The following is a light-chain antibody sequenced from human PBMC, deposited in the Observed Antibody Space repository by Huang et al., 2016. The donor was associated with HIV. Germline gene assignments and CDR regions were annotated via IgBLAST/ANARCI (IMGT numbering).Light chain of an antibody. CDR2: WAA. V-gene: IGKV4-1*01. J-gene: IGKJ1*01. CDR1: HSVDSRSTSKEY. Sequence: DIIMTQSPDSLAVSLGERSPLNCRSLHSVDSRSTSKEYRAWLQQKPGQPPRLRLFWAATREAGVPDRFTGSGSGTHFTLTIASLEAEDAAIYYCQQYYSSPQTFGQGTRVEVK. CDR3: QQYYSSPQT.